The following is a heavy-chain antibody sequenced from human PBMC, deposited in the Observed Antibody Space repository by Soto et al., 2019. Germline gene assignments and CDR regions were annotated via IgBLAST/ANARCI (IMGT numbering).Heavy chain of an antibody. CDR3: AKDLAFWFGEGGWFDP. J-gene: IGHJ5*02. CDR1: GFIFDSFA. CDR2: IGGSGGRT. Sequence: EVQLVESGGGLVQPGGSLRLSCAASGFIFDSFALSWVRQAPGKGLEWVSGIGGSGGRTYYADSVKGRFTISRDNSKNTLYLQMSSLSAEDTAIYYCAKDLAFWFGEGGWFDPWGQGTLVTVSS. V-gene: IGHV3-23*04. D-gene: IGHD3-10*01.